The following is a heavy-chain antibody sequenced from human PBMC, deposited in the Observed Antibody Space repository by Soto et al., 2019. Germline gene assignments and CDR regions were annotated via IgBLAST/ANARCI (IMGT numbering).Heavy chain of an antibody. D-gene: IGHD6-13*01. Sequence: QVQLVQSGAEVKKPGASVKVSCKASGYTFTNYAFSWVRQAPGQGLEWMGWISAYNGNTNYPQKLQGRVTMTTDTSTSTAYMELRSLRSDDAAVYYCARDLAAAGPDCWGQGTLVTVSS. J-gene: IGHJ4*02. CDR1: GYTFTNYA. CDR2: ISAYNGNT. V-gene: IGHV1-18*01. CDR3: ARDLAAAGPDC.